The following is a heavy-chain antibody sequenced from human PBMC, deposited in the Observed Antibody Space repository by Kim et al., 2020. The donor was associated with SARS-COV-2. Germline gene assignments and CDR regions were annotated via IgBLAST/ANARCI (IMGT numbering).Heavy chain of an antibody. CDR2: INQGGTEK. J-gene: IGHJ4*02. V-gene: IGHV3-7*01. D-gene: IGHD4-17*01. CDR3: ARTHYGDYV. Sequence: GGSLRLSCAASGFTFSTYWMTWVRQAPGKGLEWVANINQGGTEKYYVDSVKCRFTISRDNAKNSLFLDVNSLRVEDTAVYYCARTHYGDYVWGQGTLVIVSS. CDR1: GFTFSTYW.